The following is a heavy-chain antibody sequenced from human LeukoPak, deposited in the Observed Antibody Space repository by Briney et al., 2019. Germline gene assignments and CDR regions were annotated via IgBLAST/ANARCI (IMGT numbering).Heavy chain of an antibody. V-gene: IGHV4-34*01. CDR1: GGSFSGYY. CDR2: INHSGST. D-gene: IGHD3-3*01. CDR3: ARGGRFLEWLLYSSAFDI. J-gene: IGHJ3*02. Sequence: PSETLSLTCAVYGGSFSGYYWSWIRQPPGKGLEWIGEINHSGSTNYNPSLKSRVTISVDTSKNQFSLKLSSVTAADTAVYYCARGGRFLEWLLYSSAFDIWGQGTMVTVSS.